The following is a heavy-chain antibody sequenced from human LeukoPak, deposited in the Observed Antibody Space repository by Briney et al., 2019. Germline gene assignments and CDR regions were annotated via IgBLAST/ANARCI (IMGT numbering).Heavy chain of an antibody. J-gene: IGHJ4*02. V-gene: IGHV4-59*01. D-gene: IGHD6-13*01. CDR3: ARGAAGDDFSY. CDR2: IYYSGST. CDR1: GGSISSYY. Sequence: SETLSLTCTVSGGSISSYYWSWIRQPPGKGLEWIGYIYYSGSTNYNPSLKSRVTISVDTSKNQFSLKLSSVTAADTAVYYCARGAAGDDFSYWGQGTLVTVSS.